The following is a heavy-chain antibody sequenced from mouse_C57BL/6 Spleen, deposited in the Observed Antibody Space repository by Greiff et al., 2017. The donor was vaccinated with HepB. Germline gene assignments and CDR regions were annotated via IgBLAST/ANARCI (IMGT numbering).Heavy chain of an antibody. D-gene: IGHD4-1*01. Sequence: VHVKQSGAELVRPGASVKLSCTASGFNIKDDYMHWVKQRPEQGLEWIGWIDPENGDTEYASKFQGKATITADTTSNTAYLQLSSLTSEDTAVYYCTTTNWDGAYWGQGTLVTVSA. CDR2: IDPENGDT. CDR3: TTTNWDGAY. CDR1: GFNIKDDY. V-gene: IGHV14-4*01. J-gene: IGHJ3*01.